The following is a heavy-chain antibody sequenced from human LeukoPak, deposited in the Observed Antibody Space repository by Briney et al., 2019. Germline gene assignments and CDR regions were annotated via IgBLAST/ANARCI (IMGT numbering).Heavy chain of an antibody. J-gene: IGHJ6*04. D-gene: IGHD2-15*01. V-gene: IGHV3-21*01. CDR2: ICSSSSYI. Sequence: GGSLRLSCAASGFTFSSYSMNWVRQAPGKGLEWVSSICSSSSYIYYADSVKGRFTISRDNAKNSLYLQMNSLRAEDTAVYYCAREYGYCSGGSCYSGGAYYGMDVWGKGTTVTVSS. CDR3: AREYGYCSGGSCYSGGAYYGMDV. CDR1: GFTFSSYS.